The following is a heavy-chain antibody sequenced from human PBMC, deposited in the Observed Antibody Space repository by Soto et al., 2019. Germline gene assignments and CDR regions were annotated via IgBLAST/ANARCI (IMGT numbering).Heavy chain of an antibody. CDR2: ISRDGSTM. Sequence: QVQLVESGGGVVQPGRSLRLSCAASGVTLSNFGMHWVRQAPGKGLEWVAVISRDGSTMFYADSVKGPFTISRDSSRNTLYLQMNSLRAEDTAVYHCVGEVASGYWGQGTLVTVSS. J-gene: IGHJ4*02. CDR3: VGEVASGY. CDR1: GVTLSNFG. D-gene: IGHD2-21*01. V-gene: IGHV3-30*03.